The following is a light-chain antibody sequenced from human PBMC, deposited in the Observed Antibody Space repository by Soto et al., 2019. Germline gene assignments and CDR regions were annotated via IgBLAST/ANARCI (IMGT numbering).Light chain of an antibody. J-gene: IGKJ1*01. Sequence: EIVMTQCPATLSVSPGERATLSCRASQIVSSNLAWYQQKPGQAPRLLIYGASTRAAIIPARFSGSGSGTEFTLTISSLQSEDFAVYYCQQYNKWPRTFGQGTKVDIK. V-gene: IGKV3-15*01. CDR2: GAS. CDR3: QQYNKWPRT. CDR1: QIVSSN.